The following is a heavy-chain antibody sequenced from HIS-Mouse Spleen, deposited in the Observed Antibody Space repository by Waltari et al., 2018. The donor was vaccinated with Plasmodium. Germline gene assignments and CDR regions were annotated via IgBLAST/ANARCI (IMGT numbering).Heavy chain of an antibody. CDR2: INHSGST. CDR1: GGSFSGYY. V-gene: IGHV4-34*01. Sequence: QVQLQQWGAGLLKPSETLSLTCAVYGGSFSGYYWSWIRQPPGKGLEWIGEINHSGSTNYNPALKSRVTISVDTSKNQFSLKLSSVTAADTAVYYCARVTSSGVYWYCDLWGRGTLVTVSS. J-gene: IGHJ2*01. CDR3: ARVTSSGVYWYCDL. D-gene: IGHD3-3*01.